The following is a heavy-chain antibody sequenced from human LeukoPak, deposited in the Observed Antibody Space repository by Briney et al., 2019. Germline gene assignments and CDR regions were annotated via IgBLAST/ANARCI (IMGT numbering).Heavy chain of an antibody. V-gene: IGHV4-38-2*02. Sequence: PSETLSLTCTVSGYSISSGYYWGWIRQPPGKGLEWIGSIYHSGSTYYNPSLKSRVTISVDTSKNQFSLKLSSVTAADTAVYYCARGWGSSSYAFDIWGQGTMVTVSS. D-gene: IGHD6-6*01. CDR3: ARGWGSSSYAFDI. J-gene: IGHJ3*02. CDR2: IYHSGST. CDR1: GYSISSGYY.